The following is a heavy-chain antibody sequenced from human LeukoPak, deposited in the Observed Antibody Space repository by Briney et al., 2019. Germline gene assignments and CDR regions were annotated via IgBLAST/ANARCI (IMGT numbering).Heavy chain of an antibody. CDR1: GVSFNDYY. J-gene: IGHJ4*02. CDR2: INHSGYT. V-gene: IGHV4-34*01. Sequence: SETLSLTCAVSGVSFNDYYWSWVRQTPGKGLEWIGEINHSGYTNDGPSLKSRVTLSIDTSRKQFSLNLRSVTVADTGIYYCTRMTTGHDYWGQGTLVTVSS. D-gene: IGHD4-17*01. CDR3: TRMTTGHDY.